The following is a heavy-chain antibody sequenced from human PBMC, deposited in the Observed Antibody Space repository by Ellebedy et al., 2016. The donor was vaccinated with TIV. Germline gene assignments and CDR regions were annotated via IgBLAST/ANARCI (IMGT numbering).Heavy chain of an antibody. J-gene: IGHJ2*01. CDR2: INAGNGNT. CDR3: ARDCGVTGDGACYFDL. Sequence: ASVKVSCKASGYTFTSYAMHWVRQAPGQRLEWMGWINAGNGNTKYSQKFQGRVTITADESTSTAYMELSSLRSEDTAVYYCARDCGVTGDGACYFDLWGRGTLVTVSS. D-gene: IGHD7-27*01. CDR1: GYTFTSYA. V-gene: IGHV1-3*01.